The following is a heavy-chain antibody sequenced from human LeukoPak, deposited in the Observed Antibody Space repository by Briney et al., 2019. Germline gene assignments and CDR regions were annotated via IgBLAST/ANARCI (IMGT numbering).Heavy chain of an antibody. CDR1: GGSISSSSYY. CDR2: IYYSGST. CDR3: ARRWSIAAAGYLGYYFDY. Sequence: PSETLSLTCTVSGGSISSSSYYWGWIRQPPGKGLEWIGSIYYSGSTYYNPSLKSRVTISVDTSKNQFSLKLSSVTAADTAVYYCARRWSIAAAGYLGYYFDYWGQGTLVTVSS. V-gene: IGHV4-39*07. D-gene: IGHD6-13*01. J-gene: IGHJ4*02.